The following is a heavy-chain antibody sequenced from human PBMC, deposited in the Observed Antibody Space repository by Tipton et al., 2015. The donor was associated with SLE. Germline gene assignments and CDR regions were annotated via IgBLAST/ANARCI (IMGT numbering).Heavy chain of an antibody. CDR2: IKEDGSEK. V-gene: IGHV3-7*01. D-gene: IGHD4-23*01. J-gene: IGHJ3*01. CDR3: VRENSAFDF. Sequence: GSLRLSCAASGFTFSSSWMNWVRQAPGKGLEWVANIKEDGSEKHYVDSVKDRLTISRDNAKNSLYLQMNSLRAEDTALYYCVRENSAFDFWGQGTMVTVSS. CDR1: GFTFSSSW.